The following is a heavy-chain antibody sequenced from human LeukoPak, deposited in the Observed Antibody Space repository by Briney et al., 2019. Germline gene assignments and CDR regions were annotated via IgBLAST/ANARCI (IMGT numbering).Heavy chain of an antibody. CDR3: AKDRKFRVPRDAFDI. J-gene: IGHJ3*02. CDR2: ISSDDNYI. D-gene: IGHD1-14*01. Sequence: GGSPRLPCAASGFTFSSYSINWVRQAPGKGLEWVSSISSDDNYIYYADSVRGRFTISRDNAKNSLYLQMNSLRAEDTAVYYCAKDRKFRVPRDAFDIWGQGTMVTVSS. V-gene: IGHV3-21*04. CDR1: GFTFSSYS.